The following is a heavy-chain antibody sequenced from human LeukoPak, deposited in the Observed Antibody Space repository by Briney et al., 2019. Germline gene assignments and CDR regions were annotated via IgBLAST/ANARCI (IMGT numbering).Heavy chain of an antibody. CDR2: IYYSGST. V-gene: IGHV4-59*11. CDR3: ARGSYYYDSSGYPI. CDR1: GGSMSNHY. J-gene: IGHJ3*02. Sequence: SETLSLTCTVSGGSMSNHYWSWIRQPPGKGLEWIGDIYYSGSTNYNPSLKSRVTMSVDTSKNQFSLKLSSVTAADTAVYYCARGSYYYDSSGYPIWGQGTMVTVSS. D-gene: IGHD3-22*01.